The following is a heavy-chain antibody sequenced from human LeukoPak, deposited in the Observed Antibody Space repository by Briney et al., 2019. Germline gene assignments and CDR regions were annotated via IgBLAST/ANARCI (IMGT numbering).Heavy chain of an antibody. V-gene: IGHV3-23*01. J-gene: IGHJ6*03. CDR2: ISGSGGST. D-gene: IGHD5-18*01. CDR1: GFTFSSYA. CDR3: AKGRRGYSYGYPYYYYYYYMDV. Sequence: GGSLRLSCAASGFTFSSYAMSWVRQAPGKGLGWVSAISGSGGSTYYADSVKGRLTISRDNSKNTLYLQMNSLRAEDTAVYYCAKGRRGYSYGYPYYYYYYYMDVGSKGTTVTVSS.